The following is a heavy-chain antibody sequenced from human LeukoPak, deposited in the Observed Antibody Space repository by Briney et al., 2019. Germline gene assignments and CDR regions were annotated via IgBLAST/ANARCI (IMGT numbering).Heavy chain of an antibody. D-gene: IGHD1-1*01. CDR2: VKTKVYGGST. CDR3: TRDHRDDWNPGYYFDY. Sequence: GGSLRLSCTASGLTFGDFAMNWVRQAPGKGLKWVGFVKTKVYGGSTEYAASVKGRFTISRDDSKAIAYLQMNSLKTEDTAVYYCTRDHRDDWNPGYYFDYWGQGTLVTVSS. J-gene: IGHJ4*02. V-gene: IGHV3-49*04. CDR1: GLTFGDFA.